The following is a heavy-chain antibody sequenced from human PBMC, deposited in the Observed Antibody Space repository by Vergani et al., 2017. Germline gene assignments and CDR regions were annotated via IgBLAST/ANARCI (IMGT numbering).Heavy chain of an antibody. CDR1: GYTLTELS. D-gene: IGHD3-10*01. Sequence: QVQLVQSGAEVKKPGASVKVSCKVSGYTLTELSMHWVRQAPGKGLEWMGGFDPEDGETIYAQKFQGRVTMTEDTSTDTAYMELSSLRSDDTDVYYCARSITMVRGDSGGFDPWGQGTLVTVSS. CDR2: FDPEDGET. J-gene: IGHJ5*02. V-gene: IGHV1-24*01. CDR3: ARSITMVRGDSGGFDP.